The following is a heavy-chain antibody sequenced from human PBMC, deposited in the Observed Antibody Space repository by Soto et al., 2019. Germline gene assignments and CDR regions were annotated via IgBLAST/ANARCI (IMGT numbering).Heavy chain of an antibody. Sequence: GSLRLSCAAAGXTFSIYSMCWVRQDPGKGLEWVSSISVSGDRTFYADSVKGRFTISRDNSRNKLHLQMNSLRAQDTALSYCAKDGDSITRNKPLDYWGQGTLGTVSS. V-gene: IGHV3-23*01. CDR3: AKDGDSITRNKPLDY. D-gene: IGHD3-3*01. CDR2: ISVSGDRT. J-gene: IGHJ4*02. CDR1: GXTFSIYS.